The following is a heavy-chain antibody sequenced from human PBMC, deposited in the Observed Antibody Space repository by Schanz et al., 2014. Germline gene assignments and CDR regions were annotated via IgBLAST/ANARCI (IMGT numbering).Heavy chain of an antibody. Sequence: QVQLQESGPGLVKPSQTLSLTCTVSGGSIRSGTYYWSWIRQPAGKALEWVGRVFPNGITNYNPSRKRRGTIYLDTCKYKFARTITYVTAADTAVYYCARDTTWRLDLWGRGTLVTVSS. CDR1: GGSIRSGTYY. CDR2: VFPNGIT. V-gene: IGHV4-61*02. J-gene: IGHJ2*01. CDR3: ARDTTWRLDL. D-gene: IGHD1-1*01.